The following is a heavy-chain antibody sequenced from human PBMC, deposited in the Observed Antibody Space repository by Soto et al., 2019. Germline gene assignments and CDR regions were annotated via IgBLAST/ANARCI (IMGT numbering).Heavy chain of an antibody. V-gene: IGHV3-30*18. CDR1: GFTFSSYG. J-gene: IGHJ6*02. D-gene: IGHD3-3*01. CDR2: ISYDGSNK. Sequence: PGGSLRLSCAASGFTFSSYGMHWVRQAPGKGLEWVAVISYDGSNKYYADSVKGRFTISRDNSKNTLYLQMNSLRAEDTAVYYCAKARLLEWLPAGMDVWGQATTVTVS. CDR3: AKARLLEWLPAGMDV.